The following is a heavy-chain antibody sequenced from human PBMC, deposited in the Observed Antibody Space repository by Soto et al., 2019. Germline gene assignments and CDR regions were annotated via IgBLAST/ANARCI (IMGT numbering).Heavy chain of an antibody. CDR1: GYSFTSLD. CDR2: MEPSTGRT. J-gene: IGHJ5*02. D-gene: IGHD4-4*01. V-gene: IGHV1-8*01. CDR3: ARRDYTYGFDP. Sequence: ASVKVSCKSSGYSFTSLDINWVRQTAGQGLEWMGWMEPSTGRTGYAQKFQGRVTMTRDTSINTAYMELTTLTSDDTAFYYCARRDYTYGFDPWGQGTLVTVSS.